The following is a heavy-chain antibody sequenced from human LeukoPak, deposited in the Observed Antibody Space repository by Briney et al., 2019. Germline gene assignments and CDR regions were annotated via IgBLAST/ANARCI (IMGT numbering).Heavy chain of an antibody. CDR3: AKGGGDTPYYYFYMDV. Sequence: GSLRLSCAASGFTFSSYAMNWVRQAPGKGLEWVSAISGGGGITLYAESVKGRFTMSRDSSKNAVYLEMTSLRADDTAVYFCAKGGGDTPYYYFYMDVWGKGTTVTVS. CDR1: GFTFSSYA. CDR2: ISGGGGIT. D-gene: IGHD2-21*02. J-gene: IGHJ6*03. V-gene: IGHV3-23*01.